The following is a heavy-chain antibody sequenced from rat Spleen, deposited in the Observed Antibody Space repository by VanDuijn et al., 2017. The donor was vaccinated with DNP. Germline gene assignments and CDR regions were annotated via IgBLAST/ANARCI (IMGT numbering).Heavy chain of an antibody. CDR3: ARLGWHGWFAY. Sequence: EVKLVESGGGLVQPGRSLKLSCAPSGFNFNDYWMGWVRQAPGKGLEWIGEINKDSSTINYSPSLKDKFTISRDDAQNTLYLQMSKLGSEDTAIYYCARLGWHGWFAYWGQGTLVTVSS. CDR1: GFNFNDYW. D-gene: IGHD1-11*01. CDR2: INKDSSTI. V-gene: IGHV4-2*01. J-gene: IGHJ3*01.